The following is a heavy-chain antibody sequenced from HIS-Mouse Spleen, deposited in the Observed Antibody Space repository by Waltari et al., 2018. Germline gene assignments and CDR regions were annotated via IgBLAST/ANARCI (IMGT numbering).Heavy chain of an antibody. D-gene: IGHD6-13*01. Sequence: QLQLQESGQGLVKPSETLSLTCTVPGCSISSSSYYGGWFRHPPGKGPEWIGSIYYSGSTYYNPSLKSRVTISVDTSKNQFSLKLSSVTAADTAVYYCAREIPYSSSWYDWYFDLWGRGTLVTVSS. CDR3: AREIPYSSSWYDWYFDL. J-gene: IGHJ2*01. CDR2: IYYSGST. V-gene: IGHV4-39*07. CDR1: GCSISSSSYY.